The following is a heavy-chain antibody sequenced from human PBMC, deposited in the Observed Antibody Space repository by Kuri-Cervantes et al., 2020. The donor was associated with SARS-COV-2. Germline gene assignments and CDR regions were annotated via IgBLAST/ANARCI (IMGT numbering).Heavy chain of an antibody. Sequence: ASVKVSCKASGYTFTGYYMHWVRQAPGQGLEWMGWINPNSGGTNYAQKFQGWVTMTRDTSISTAYMELSRLRSDDTAVYYCARDQYLLLLSGYYYYGMDVWGQGTTVIVSS. V-gene: IGHV1-2*04. CDR1: GYTFTGYY. D-gene: IGHD2-21*01. CDR2: INPNSGGT. CDR3: ARDQYLLLLSGYYYYGMDV. J-gene: IGHJ6*02.